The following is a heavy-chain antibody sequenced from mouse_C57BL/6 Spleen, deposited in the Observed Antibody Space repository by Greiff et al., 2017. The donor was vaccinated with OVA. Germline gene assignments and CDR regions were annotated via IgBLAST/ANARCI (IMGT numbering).Heavy chain of an antibody. CDR2: ISGGGGNT. CDR3: ARHYYGNYGAMDY. D-gene: IGHD2-1*01. CDR1: GFTFSSYT. V-gene: IGHV5-9*01. J-gene: IGHJ4*01. Sequence: EVQVVESGGGLVKPGGSLKLSCAASGFTFSSYTMSWVRQTPEKRLEWVATISGGGGNTYYPDSVKGRFTISRDNAKNTLYLQMSSLRSEDTALYYCARHYYGNYGAMDYWGQGTSVTVSS.